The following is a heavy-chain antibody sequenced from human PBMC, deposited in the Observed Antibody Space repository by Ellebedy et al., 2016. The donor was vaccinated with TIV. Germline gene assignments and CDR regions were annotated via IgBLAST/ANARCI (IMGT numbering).Heavy chain of an antibody. CDR1: GFTFSMYW. Sequence: GESLKISCAASGFTFSMYWMRWARQVPGTGLVWVSLIYTNGTTRYADSVKGRFTISRDNAKNTVYLQMNSRRVEDTAVYYCVREGEYSESSRGSGDYWGQGTLVTVSS. V-gene: IGHV3-74*01. J-gene: IGHJ4*02. CDR2: IYTNGTT. D-gene: IGHD6-6*01. CDR3: VREGEYSESSRGSGDY.